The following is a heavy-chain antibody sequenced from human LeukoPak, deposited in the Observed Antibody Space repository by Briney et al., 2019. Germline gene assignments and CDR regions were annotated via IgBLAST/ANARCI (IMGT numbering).Heavy chain of an antibody. J-gene: IGHJ4*02. D-gene: IGHD3-16*02. CDR1: GGSISSYD. Sequence: SETLSLTCTVSGGSISSYDWSWIRQPAGKGLEWIGRFYTSGSTNYNPSLKSRVTMSVDTSKNLFSLNLSSVTAADTAVYYCARVGYRYXFDYWGQGTLVTVSS. CDR2: FYTSGST. V-gene: IGHV4-4*07. CDR3: ARVGYRYXFDY.